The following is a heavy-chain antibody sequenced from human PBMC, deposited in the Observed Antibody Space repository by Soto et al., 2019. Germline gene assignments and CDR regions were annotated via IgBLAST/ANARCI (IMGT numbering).Heavy chain of an antibody. Sequence: GVLRLSCTTSGFTYNNYAMNWVRQAPGKGLEWVSFISGSGGSAYYADSVQGRFTISRDNSRNTLYLQMNSLRAEDTAIYSCVREGGGRYSPGSFDLWGRGTKVTVSS. CDR2: ISGSGGSA. V-gene: IGHV3-23*01. J-gene: IGHJ3*01. CDR3: VREGGGRYSPGSFDL. CDR1: GFTYNNYA. D-gene: IGHD6-19*01.